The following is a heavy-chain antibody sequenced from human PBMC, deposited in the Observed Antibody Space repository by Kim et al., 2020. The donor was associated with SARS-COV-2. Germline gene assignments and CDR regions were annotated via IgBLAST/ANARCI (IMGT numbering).Heavy chain of an antibody. D-gene: IGHD1-20*01. CDR3: ARPTITGTTWNAFDI. Sequence: QKFQGRVTITADKSTSTAYMELSSLRSEDTAVYYCARPTITGTTWNAFDIWGQGTMVTVSS. V-gene: IGHV1-69*02. J-gene: IGHJ3*02.